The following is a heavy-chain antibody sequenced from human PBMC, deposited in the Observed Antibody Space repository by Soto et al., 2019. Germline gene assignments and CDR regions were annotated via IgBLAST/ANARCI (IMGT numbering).Heavy chain of an antibody. CDR1: GFTFSSYW. D-gene: IGHD1-20*01. CDR2: IKQDGSEK. J-gene: IGHJ6*03. CDR3: ARARYNWNYDYYYYMDV. Sequence: GGSLRLSCAASGFTFSSYWMSWVRQAPGKGLEWVANIKQDGSEKYYVDSVKGRFTISRDNAKNSLYLQMNSLRAEETAVYYCARARYNWNYDYYYYMDVWGKGTTVTVSS. V-gene: IGHV3-7*04.